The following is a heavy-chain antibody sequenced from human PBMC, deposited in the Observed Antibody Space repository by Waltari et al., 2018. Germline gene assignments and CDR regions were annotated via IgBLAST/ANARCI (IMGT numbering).Heavy chain of an antibody. CDR1: GDSLSTSDY. CDR3: ARDRGRGLYLDT. Sequence: QLQLQESGPGLVKPSGTLSLLCAVSGDSLSTSDYWSWVRKPPGQGLEWIGQVRGDGKTNYNPSFASRVTMSLDTSTYHFALKLTSATAADTALYYCARDRGRGLYLDTWGQGTLVTVSP. J-gene: IGHJ4*02. D-gene: IGHD1-1*01. CDR2: VRGDGKT. V-gene: IGHV4-4*02.